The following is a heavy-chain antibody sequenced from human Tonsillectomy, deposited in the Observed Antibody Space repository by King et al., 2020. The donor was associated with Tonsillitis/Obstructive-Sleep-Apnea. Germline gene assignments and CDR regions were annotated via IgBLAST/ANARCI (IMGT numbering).Heavy chain of an antibody. D-gene: IGHD6-13*01. CDR3: ARESAAMDALDI. J-gene: IGHJ3*02. CDR2: ISYDGSNK. V-gene: IGHV3-30*04. Sequence: VQLVESGGGVVQPGKSLRLSCAASGFTFSSYAMHWVRQAPGKGLDLVTFISYDGSNKYYSDSVKGRFTISRDNSKNTLYLQMNSLRAEDTAVYYCARESAAMDALDIWGQGTMVTVSS. CDR1: GFTFSSYA.